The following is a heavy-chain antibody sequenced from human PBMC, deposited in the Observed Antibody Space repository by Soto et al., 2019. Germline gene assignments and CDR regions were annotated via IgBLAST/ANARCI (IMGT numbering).Heavy chain of an antibody. D-gene: IGHD5-12*01. CDR1: GDSVSSNSAG. CDR2: TYYKSKWFN. Sequence: QVPLQLSGPGLMEPSQTLSLTCAISGDSVSSNSAGWNWVRQTPSRGLEWLGRTYYKSKWFNNYAVSVKSRITINPATSQNQFSLHLDSVTPEDTAVYFCARGSWDDVSGHYYMDVWGKGTTVTVSS. V-gene: IGHV6-1*01. J-gene: IGHJ6*03. CDR3: ARGSWDDVSGHYYMDV.